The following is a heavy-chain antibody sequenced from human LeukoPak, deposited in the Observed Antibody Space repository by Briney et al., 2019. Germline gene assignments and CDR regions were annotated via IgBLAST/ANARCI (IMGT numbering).Heavy chain of an antibody. Sequence: SETLSLTCTVSCGSISRSNNYWGWVRQPPGKGLEWIGSIHYSGTTYYNPSLRSRVTISVDTSKNQFSLKLSSMTAADTAVYYCARHEEEDGYNAKTIDYWGQGTLVTVSS. CDR3: ARHEEEDGYNAKTIDY. D-gene: IGHD5-24*01. CDR2: IHYSGTT. CDR1: CGSISRSNNY. J-gene: IGHJ4*02. V-gene: IGHV4-39*01.